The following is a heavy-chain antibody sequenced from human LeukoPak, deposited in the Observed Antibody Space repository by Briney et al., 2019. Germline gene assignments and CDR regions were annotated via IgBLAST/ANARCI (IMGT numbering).Heavy chain of an antibody. J-gene: IGHJ1*01. CDR3: ASSREWSREDFQY. CDR2: IYTSGST. D-gene: IGHD3-3*01. V-gene: IGHV4-61*02. Sequence: SQTLSLTCTVSGGSISSGSYYWSWIRQPAGRGLEWIGRIYTSGSTNYNPSLKSRVTISVDTSKNQFSLKLSSVTAADTAVYYCASSREWSREDFQYWGQGTLVTVSS. CDR1: GGSISSGSYY.